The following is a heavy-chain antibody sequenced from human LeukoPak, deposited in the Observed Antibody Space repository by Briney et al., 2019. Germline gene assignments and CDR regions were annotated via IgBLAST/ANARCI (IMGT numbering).Heavy chain of an antibody. CDR2: SGST. Sequence: PSETLSLTCTVSGYSVSSGYYWGWIRQPPGKGLEWIGISGSTYYNPSLKSRVTISEDTSKNQFSLKLTSVTAADTAVYYCARHSGVVVVAAKHWGQGTLVTVSS. J-gene: IGHJ1*01. V-gene: IGHV4-38-2*02. CDR1: GYSVSSGYY. D-gene: IGHD2-15*01. CDR3: ARHSGVVVVAAKH.